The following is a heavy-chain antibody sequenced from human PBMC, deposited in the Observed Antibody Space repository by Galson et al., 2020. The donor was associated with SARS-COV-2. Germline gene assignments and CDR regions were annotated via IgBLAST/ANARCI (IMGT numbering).Heavy chain of an antibody. D-gene: IGHD5-18*01. Sequence: GGSLRLYCAASGFTFSHSGMHWVRQAPGKGLEWVALISYHGSNLYYADSVECRFTISRDNFRNTVVLEMNSLRTEDTAVDYCVKGGGRAGGGYGDFWGQGALVTVSS. CDR2: ISYHGSNL. V-gene: IGHV3-30*18. CDR3: VKGGGRAGGGYGDF. CDR1: GFTFSHSG. J-gene: IGHJ4*02.